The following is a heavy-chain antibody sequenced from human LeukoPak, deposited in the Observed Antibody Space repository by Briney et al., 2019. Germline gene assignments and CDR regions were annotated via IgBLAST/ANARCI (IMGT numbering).Heavy chain of an antibody. CDR1: GFTFSDYY. Sequence: PGGSLRLSCAASGFTFSDYYMSWIRQAPGKGLEWVSAISGSGGSTYYADSVKGRFTISRDNSKNTLYLQMNSLRAEDTAVYYCAKDLVLARDYYDSSGYYNWFDPWGQGTLVTVSS. CDR2: ISGSGGST. J-gene: IGHJ5*02. CDR3: AKDLVLARDYYDSSGYYNWFDP. D-gene: IGHD3-22*01. V-gene: IGHV3-23*01.